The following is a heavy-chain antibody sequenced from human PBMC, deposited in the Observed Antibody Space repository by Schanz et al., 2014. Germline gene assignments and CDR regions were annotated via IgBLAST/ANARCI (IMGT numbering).Heavy chain of an antibody. CDR2: MNPNSGNT. V-gene: IGHV1-8*01. D-gene: IGHD2-21*01. CDR3: ARDRLECGAECYSVEVFEI. Sequence: QVHLVQSGAEVKKPGASVKVSCKASGYNITSNDVTWVRQATGQGLEWMGWMNPNSGNTGYAQKFQGRVTMTRNTSISTAYMELSSLRSEDTAVYYCARDRLECGAECYSVEVFEIWGQGTLVTVSS. J-gene: IGHJ4*02. CDR1: GYNITSND.